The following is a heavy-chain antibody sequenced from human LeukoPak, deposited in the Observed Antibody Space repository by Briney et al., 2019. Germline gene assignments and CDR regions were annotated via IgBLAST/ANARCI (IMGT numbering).Heavy chain of an antibody. CDR3: ASGGFGELSRDY. Sequence: GGSLRLSCAASGFTFSSYEMNWVRQAPGKGLEWVSYISSSGSTIYYADSVKGRFTISRENAKNSLYLQMNSLRAEDTAVYYCASGGFGELSRDYWGQGTLVTVFS. J-gene: IGHJ4*02. V-gene: IGHV3-48*03. D-gene: IGHD3-10*01. CDR1: GFTFSSYE. CDR2: ISSSGSTI.